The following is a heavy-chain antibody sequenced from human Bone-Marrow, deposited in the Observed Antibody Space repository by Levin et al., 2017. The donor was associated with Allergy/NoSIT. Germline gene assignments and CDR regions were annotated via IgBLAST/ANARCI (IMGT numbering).Heavy chain of an antibody. CDR3: AKDFWDYDILTGYYTD. CDR1: GFTFSSYA. Sequence: GESLKISCAASGFTFSSYAMSWVRQAPGKGLEWVSAISGSGGSTYYADSVKGRFTISRDNSKNTLYLQMNSLRAEDTAVYYCAKDFWDYDILTGYYTDWGQGTLVTVSS. CDR2: ISGSGGST. J-gene: IGHJ4*02. D-gene: IGHD3-9*01. V-gene: IGHV3-23*01.